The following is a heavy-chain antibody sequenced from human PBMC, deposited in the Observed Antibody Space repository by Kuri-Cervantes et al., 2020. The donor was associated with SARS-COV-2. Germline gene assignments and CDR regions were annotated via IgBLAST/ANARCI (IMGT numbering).Heavy chain of an antibody. Sequence: GGSLRLSCAASGFTFSSYWMHWVRQAPGKGLVWVSRINSDGSSTSYADSVKGRFTISRDNSKNTLYLQLNSLSAEDTAAYYCARDLPTPLTIFGVVGGMDVWGQGTTVTVSS. V-gene: IGHV3-74*01. D-gene: IGHD3-3*01. CDR2: INSDGSST. CDR1: GFTFSSYW. CDR3: ARDLPTPLTIFGVVGGMDV. J-gene: IGHJ6*02.